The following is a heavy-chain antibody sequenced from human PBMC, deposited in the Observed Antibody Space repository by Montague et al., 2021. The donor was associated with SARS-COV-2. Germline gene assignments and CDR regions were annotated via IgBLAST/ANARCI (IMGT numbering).Heavy chain of an antibody. CDR1: GGSFSNY. D-gene: IGHD3-16*01. J-gene: IGHJ5*02. CDR2: IYYSGST. CDR3: ARYVRNWGTYYLDL. V-gene: IGHV4-59*01. Sequence: SETLSLTCTVSGGSFSNYWSWLRQPPGKSLEWLGYIYYSGSTNYNPSLESRVSMSVDTSKHQFFLKLNSVTAADTSMYFCARYVRNWGTYYLDLWVQGTLVTVSS.